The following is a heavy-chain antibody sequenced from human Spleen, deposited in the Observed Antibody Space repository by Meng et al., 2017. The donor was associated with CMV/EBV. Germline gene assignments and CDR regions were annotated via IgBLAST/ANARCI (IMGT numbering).Heavy chain of an antibody. D-gene: IGHD3-9*01. V-gene: IGHV3-48*04. J-gene: IGHJ4*02. CDR2: ISSSGSTI. Sequence: GESLKISCEPSGFTFSTSGMHWVRQAPGKGLEWVSYISSSGSTIYYADSVKGRFTISRDNAKNSLYLQMNSLRAEDTAVYYCARDAGDDMLTGYFDYWGQGTLVTVSS. CDR3: ARDAGDDMLTGYFDY. CDR1: GFTFSTSG.